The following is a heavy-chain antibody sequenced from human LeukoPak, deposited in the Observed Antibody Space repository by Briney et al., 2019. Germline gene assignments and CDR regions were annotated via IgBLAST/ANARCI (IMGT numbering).Heavy chain of an antibody. CDR1: GMTVSSNY. CDR2: IYTGGST. Sequence: GGSLRLSCAASGMTVSSNYIMWVRQPPGKGLEWVSSIYTGGSTYYADAVKGRFTISRDNSKNTVNLQMNSLRDEDTALYYCARDGGFGFLAAFDIWGQGTMVSVSS. CDR3: ARDGGFGFLAAFDI. V-gene: IGHV3-66*01. J-gene: IGHJ3*02. D-gene: IGHD3-10*01.